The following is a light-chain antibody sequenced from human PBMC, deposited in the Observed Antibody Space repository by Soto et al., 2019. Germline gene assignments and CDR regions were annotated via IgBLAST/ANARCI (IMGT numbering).Light chain of an antibody. V-gene: IGKV1-39*01. Sequence: DLQMTQSPSSLSASVGDSVTITCRASQSISNFLNWYQQKPGKAPKLLIYAASSLQSGVPSRFSGSGSGTHFTLTISSLQPEDFATYYCQQSYSTLYTFGQGTKLEIK. J-gene: IGKJ2*01. CDR2: AAS. CDR3: QQSYSTLYT. CDR1: QSISNF.